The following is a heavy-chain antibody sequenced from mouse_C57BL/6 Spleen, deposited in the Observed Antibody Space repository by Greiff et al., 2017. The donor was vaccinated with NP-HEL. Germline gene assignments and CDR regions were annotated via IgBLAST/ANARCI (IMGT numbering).Heavy chain of an antibody. CDR3: ARERVYAMDY. CDR2: ISYDGSN. Sequence: VQLQQSGPGLVKPSQSLSLTCSVTGYSITSGYYWNWIRQFPGNKLEWMGYISYDGSNNYNPSLKNRISITRDTSKNQFFLKLNSVTTEDTATYYCARERVYAMDYWGQGTSVTVSS. V-gene: IGHV3-6*01. CDR1: GYSITSGYY. J-gene: IGHJ4*01.